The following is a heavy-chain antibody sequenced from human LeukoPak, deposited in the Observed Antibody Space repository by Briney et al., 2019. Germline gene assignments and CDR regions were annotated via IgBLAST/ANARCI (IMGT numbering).Heavy chain of an antibody. CDR2: ISYDGSNK. J-gene: IGHJ4*02. CDR3: ARDPMGLRAMRVDY. Sequence: PGGSLRLSCAASGFTFSSYAMHWVRQAPGKGLEWVAVISYDGSNKYYADSVKGRFTISRDNSKNTLYLQMNSLRDEDTAVYYCARDPMGLRAMRVDYWGQGMLVTVSS. V-gene: IGHV3-30-3*01. CDR1: GFTFSSYA. D-gene: IGHD5-18*01.